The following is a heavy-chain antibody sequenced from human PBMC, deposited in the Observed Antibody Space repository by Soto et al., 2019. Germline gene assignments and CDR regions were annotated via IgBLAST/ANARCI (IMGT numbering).Heavy chain of an antibody. D-gene: IGHD3-22*01. V-gene: IGHV3-23*01. J-gene: IGHJ3*02. CDR3: AKDMGNNRRYYDSSGYGAFDI. CDR1: GFPFSSYA. CDR2: ISGSGGST. Sequence: PGGSLRLSCAASGFPFSSYAMSWVRQAPGKGLEWVSAISGSGGSTYYADSVKGRFTISRDNSKNTLYLQMNSLRAEDTAVYYCAKDMGNNRRYYDSSGYGAFDIWGQGTMVTV.